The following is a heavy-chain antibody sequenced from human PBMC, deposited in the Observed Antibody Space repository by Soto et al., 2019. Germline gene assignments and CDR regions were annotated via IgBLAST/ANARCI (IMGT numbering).Heavy chain of an antibody. D-gene: IGHD4-17*01. CDR3: ARDDYGAYFDY. V-gene: IGHV3-48*01. CDR1: GFTFSSYS. Sequence: GGSLRLSCAASGFTFSSYSMNWVRQAPGKGLEWVSYISSSSSTIYYADSVKGRFTISRDNAKNSLYLQMNSLRAEDTAVYYCARDDYGAYFDYWGQGTLVTVSS. CDR2: ISSSSSTI. J-gene: IGHJ4*02.